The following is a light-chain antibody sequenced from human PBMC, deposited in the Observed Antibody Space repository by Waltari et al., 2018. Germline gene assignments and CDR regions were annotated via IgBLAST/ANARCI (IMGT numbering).Light chain of an antibody. CDR1: QSVGSY. CDR2: DAS. V-gene: IGKV3-11*01. CDR3: HQRHSWPIT. Sequence: EIVLTQSPATLSLSPGERATLSCRASQSVGSYFAWYKQKPGQAPSLLIYDASHRATGIPARFSGSGSGTDFTLTISSLGFEDSAVYFCHQRHSWPITFGQGTRLEIK. J-gene: IGKJ5*01.